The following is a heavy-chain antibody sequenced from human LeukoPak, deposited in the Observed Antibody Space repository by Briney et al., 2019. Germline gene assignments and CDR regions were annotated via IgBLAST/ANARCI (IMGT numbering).Heavy chain of an antibody. J-gene: IGHJ4*02. CDR2: ISGSGGST. Sequence: PGASLRLSWVAAEFTFSSCGMSGLHQAPGKGLEWVSAISGSGGSTYYADSVKGRFTISRDNSKNTLYLQMGGLRAEDMAVYYCARETQGGSDYWGQGTLVTVSS. D-gene: IGHD5-12*01. V-gene: IGHV3-23*01. CDR3: ARETQGGSDY. CDR1: EFTFSSCG.